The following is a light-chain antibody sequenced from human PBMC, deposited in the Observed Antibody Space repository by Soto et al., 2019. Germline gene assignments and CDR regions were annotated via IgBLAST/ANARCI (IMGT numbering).Light chain of an antibody. V-gene: IGLV1-44*01. J-gene: IGLJ1*01. CDR3: AAWDDSLNGLYV. Sequence: SVLTQPPSASGTPGHRVTISCSGSSSNIGSNTVNWYQQLPGTAPKLLIYSNNQRPSGVPDRFSGSKSGTSASLAISGLQSEDEADYYCAAWDDSLNGLYVFGTGTKVTAL. CDR2: SNN. CDR1: SSNIGSNT.